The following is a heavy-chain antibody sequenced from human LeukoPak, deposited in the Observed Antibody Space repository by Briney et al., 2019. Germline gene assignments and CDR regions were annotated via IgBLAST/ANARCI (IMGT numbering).Heavy chain of an antibody. D-gene: IGHD3-10*01. CDR1: GFTFSSYA. J-gene: IGHJ6*02. Sequence: PGGSLRLSCAASGFTFSSYAMHWVRQAPGKGLEWVAVISYDGSNKYYADSVKGRFTISRDNSKNTLYLQMNSLRAEDTAVYYCAKDLGGYYYYYGMDVWGQGTTVTVSS. CDR3: AKDLGGYYYYYGMDV. CDR2: ISYDGSNK. V-gene: IGHV3-30*04.